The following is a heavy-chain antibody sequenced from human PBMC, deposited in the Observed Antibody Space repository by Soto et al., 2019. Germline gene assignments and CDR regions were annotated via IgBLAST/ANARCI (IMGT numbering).Heavy chain of an antibody. CDR2: IYYSGST. CDR1: GGSISSYY. D-gene: IGHD3-10*01. Sequence: SETLSLTCTVSGGSISSYYWSWIRQPPGKGLEWIGYIYYSGSTNYNPSLKSRVTISVDTSKNQFSRKLSSVTAADTAVYYCARVRFGELLVDYWGQGTLVTVSS. CDR3: ARVRFGELLVDY. J-gene: IGHJ4*02. V-gene: IGHV4-59*01.